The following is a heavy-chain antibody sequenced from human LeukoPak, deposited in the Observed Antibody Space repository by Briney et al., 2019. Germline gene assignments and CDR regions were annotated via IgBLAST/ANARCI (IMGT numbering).Heavy chain of an antibody. Sequence: GKSLRLSCASSGFTFSHHGMHWVRQAPGKGLEWVAIIWYDGSKKYYADSVKGRFTISRDNSKNTLYVQMDSLRAEDTAIYYCARDSRDGYNLFDCWGQGTLVTVSS. CDR3: ARDSRDGYNLFDC. J-gene: IGHJ4*02. CDR2: IWYDGSKK. D-gene: IGHD5-24*01. V-gene: IGHV3-33*01. CDR1: GFTFSHHG.